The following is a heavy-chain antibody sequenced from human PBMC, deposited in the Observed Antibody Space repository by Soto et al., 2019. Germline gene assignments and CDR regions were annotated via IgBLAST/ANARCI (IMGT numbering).Heavy chain of an antibody. D-gene: IGHD3-16*01. CDR2: ISSDSANT. Sequence: QVQLVQSGGGLVKPGESLKLSCAVSGFTLSNSYMNWIRQAPGKGLEWVAYISSDSANTNYIDSVRGRFTISRDNAKNSLYLQMNSLRAEDTAVYYVATNIRLDHWGLGTLITVSS. CDR1: GFTLSNSY. CDR3: ATNIRLDH. V-gene: IGHV3-11*06. J-gene: IGHJ4*02.